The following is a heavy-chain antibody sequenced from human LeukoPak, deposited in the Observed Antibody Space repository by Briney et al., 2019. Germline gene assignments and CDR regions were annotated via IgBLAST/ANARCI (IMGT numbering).Heavy chain of an antibody. CDR3: ARNNGMDV. V-gene: IGHV3-7*03. CDR1: GFPFSSYW. Sequence: GGSLRLSCVASGFPFSSYWMTWVRQAPGRGPEWVANVNRDGSETYYLDSVKGRFTISKDNAKNSLYLQMNSLRAEDTALYHCARNNGMDVWGQGTTVIVSS. J-gene: IGHJ6*02. CDR2: VNRDGSET.